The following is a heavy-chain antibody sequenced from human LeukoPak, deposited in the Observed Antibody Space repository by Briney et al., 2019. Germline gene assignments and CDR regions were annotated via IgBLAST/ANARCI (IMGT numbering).Heavy chain of an antibody. V-gene: IGHV3-23*01. CDR2: ITSTGGGA. CDR3: AKSSRTGFRCFDI. CDR1: GFAFGSFA. J-gene: IGHJ4*02. D-gene: IGHD3/OR15-3a*01. Sequence: PGGSLRLSCAASGFAFGSFAMSWVRQTPGKGLEWVSTITSTGGGASYADSVQGRFSVSRDNSRSTLSLHMSSLSAEDTAIYYCAKSSRTGFRCFDIWGQGTLVTVSS.